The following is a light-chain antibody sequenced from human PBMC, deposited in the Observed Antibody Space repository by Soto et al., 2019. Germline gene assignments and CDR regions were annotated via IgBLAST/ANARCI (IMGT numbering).Light chain of an antibody. V-gene: IGLV1-40*01. CDR2: GNS. CDR1: SSNIGRGYD. J-gene: IGLJ2*01. Sequence: QSALTQPPSVSGAPGQRVTISCTGSSSNIGRGYDVHWYQQLPGTAPKLLIYGNSNRPSGVPDRFSGSKSGTSASLAITGLQAEDEADYYCQSYDSSLSGSVFGGGTKVSVL. CDR3: QSYDSSLSGSV.